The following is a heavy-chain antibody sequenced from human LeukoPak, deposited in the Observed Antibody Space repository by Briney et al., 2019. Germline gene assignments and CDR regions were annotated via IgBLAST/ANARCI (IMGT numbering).Heavy chain of an antibody. Sequence: SETLSLTCTVSGGSISSYYWSWIRQPPGKGLEWIGYIYYSGSTNYKPSLKSRVTISVDTSKNQFSLKLSSVTAADTAVYYCARLPRYGTVAPWGQGTLVTVSS. V-gene: IGHV4-59*12. D-gene: IGHD6-13*01. J-gene: IGHJ5*02. CDR3: ARLPRYGTVAP. CDR2: IYYSGST. CDR1: GGSISSYY.